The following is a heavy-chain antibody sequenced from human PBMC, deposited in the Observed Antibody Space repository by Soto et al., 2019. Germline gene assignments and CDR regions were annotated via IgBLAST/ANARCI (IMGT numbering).Heavy chain of an antibody. CDR2: INHSGST. CDR1: GGSFSGYY. D-gene: IGHD1-26*01. Sequence: SETLFLTCAVYGGSFSGYYWSWIRQPPGKGLEWIGEINHSGSTNYNPSLKSRVTISVDTSKNQFSLKLSSVTAADTAVYYCARGTRGAVNWFDPWGQGTLVTVSS. CDR3: ARGTRGAVNWFDP. V-gene: IGHV4-34*01. J-gene: IGHJ5*02.